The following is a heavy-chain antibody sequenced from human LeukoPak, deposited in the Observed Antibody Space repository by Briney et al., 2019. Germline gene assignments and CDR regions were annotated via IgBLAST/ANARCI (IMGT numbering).Heavy chain of an antibody. CDR3: ATRVGCYAFDI. CDR2: IVSSGSN. CDR1: HGSISSGGYY. D-gene: IGHD2-21*01. Sequence: PSETLSLTCTVAHGSISSGGYYWSWFRQPAGKGLEWIGCIVSSGSNNSNPSLKSRVTISEDTPKNQFTLDLISAAAAYRAVYYCATRVGCYAFDIWGQGTMVTVS. J-gene: IGHJ3*02. V-gene: IGHV4-61*02.